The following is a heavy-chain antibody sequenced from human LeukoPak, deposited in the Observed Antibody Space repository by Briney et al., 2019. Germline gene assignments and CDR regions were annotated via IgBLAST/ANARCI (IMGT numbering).Heavy chain of an antibody. CDR1: GGSFSGYY. CDR3: ARDYIAAAGRPQKSFDY. J-gene: IGHJ4*02. D-gene: IGHD6-13*01. V-gene: IGHV4-34*01. Sequence: PSETLSLTCAVSGGSFSGYYWSWIRQPPGKGLEWIGEINHSGSTNYNPSLKSRVTISVDTSKNQFSLKLSSVTAADTAVYYCARDYIAAAGRPQKSFDYWGQGTLVTVSS. CDR2: INHSGST.